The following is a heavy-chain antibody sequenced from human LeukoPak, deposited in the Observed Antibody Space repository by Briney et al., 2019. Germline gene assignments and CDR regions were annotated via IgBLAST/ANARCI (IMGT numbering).Heavy chain of an antibody. J-gene: IGHJ5*02. CDR1: GDSVSSNTTA. CDR3: AREIDEVIGRPNWFDP. D-gene: IGHD1-14*01. V-gene: IGHV6-1*01. CDR2: TYYRSKWYY. Sequence: SQTLSLTCAISGDSVSSNTTAWNWIRQSPSRGLEWLGRTYYRSKWYYDYAVSVKSRITIDPDTSKNQFSLQLNSVTPEDTAVYYCAREIDEVIGRPNWFDPWGQGALVTVSS.